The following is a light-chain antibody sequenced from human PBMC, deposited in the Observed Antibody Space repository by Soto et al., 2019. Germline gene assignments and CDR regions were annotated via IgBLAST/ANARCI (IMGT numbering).Light chain of an antibody. CDR1: QSVSNY. V-gene: IGKV3-11*01. CDR3: QQRSDWPLT. CDR2: DAS. Sequence: EIVLTQSPAILSLSPGERATLSCRARQSVSNYLAWSQQKPGQAPRLLIYDASNRAIGIPARVSGGGSGTDFSLSISSLAPEDFAVYYCQQRSDWPLTLGGGTQVEMK. J-gene: IGKJ4*01.